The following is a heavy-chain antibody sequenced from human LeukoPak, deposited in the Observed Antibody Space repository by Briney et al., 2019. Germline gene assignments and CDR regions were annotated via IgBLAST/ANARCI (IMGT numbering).Heavy chain of an antibody. D-gene: IGHD5-12*01. CDR3: ARGSGNYDPVPIDY. V-gene: IGHV3-74*01. CDR2: INSDGSST. CDR1: GFTFSTYW. Sequence: PGGSLRLSCAASGFTFSTYWMHWVRQAPGKGLVWVSRINSDGSSTSYADSVKGRFTISRDNAKNTLYQQMNSLRAEDTAVYYCARGSGNYDPVPIDYWGQGTLVTVSS. J-gene: IGHJ4*02.